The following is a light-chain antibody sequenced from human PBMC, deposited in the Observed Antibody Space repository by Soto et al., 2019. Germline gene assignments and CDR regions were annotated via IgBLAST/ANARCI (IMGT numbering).Light chain of an antibody. CDR1: SSDVGSYNL. J-gene: IGLJ2*01. CDR3: CSYAAASSVV. CDR2: EVT. V-gene: IGLV2-23*02. Sequence: QSVLTQPASVSGSPGQSITISCTGTSSDVGSYNLVSWYQQHPDKAPKFIIYEVTKRPSGVSNRFSGSKSGNTASLTISGLQAEDEADYYCCSYAAASSVVFGGGTQLTVL.